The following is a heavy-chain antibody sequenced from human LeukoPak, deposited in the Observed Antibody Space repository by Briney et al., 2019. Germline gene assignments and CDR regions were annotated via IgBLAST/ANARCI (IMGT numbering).Heavy chain of an antibody. Sequence: GGSLGLSCAASGFSFSSYSMSWVRQAPGKGLEWLSYIVGSSTIIYYADSVKGRFTISRDNVQNSLYLQMNSLRAEDTAIYYCATSRDSSGYFFVNYFDNWGQGTLVTVSP. CDR1: GFSFSSYS. CDR2: IVGSSTII. J-gene: IGHJ4*02. CDR3: ATSRDSSGYFFVNYFDN. V-gene: IGHV3-48*01. D-gene: IGHD3-22*01.